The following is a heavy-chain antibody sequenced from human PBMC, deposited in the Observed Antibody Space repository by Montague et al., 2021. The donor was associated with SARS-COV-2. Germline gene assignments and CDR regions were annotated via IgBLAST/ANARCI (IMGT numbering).Heavy chain of an antibody. V-gene: IGHV4-4*02. J-gene: IGHJ4*02. CDR1: GGSISSSNW. Sequence: SETLSLTCAVSGGSISSSNWCSWVRPPPGKGLEWIGEIHHSGSTKYNPSLKSRVTMSVDRSKNHFSLRLSSVTAADTAMYYCARGGYGGWTGYYFDYWGQGTLVTVSS. D-gene: IGHD4/OR15-4a*01. CDR2: IHHSGST. CDR3: ARGGYGGWTGYYFDY.